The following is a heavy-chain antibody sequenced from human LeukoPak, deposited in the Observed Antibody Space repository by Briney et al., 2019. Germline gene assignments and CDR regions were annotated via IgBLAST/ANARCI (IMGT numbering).Heavy chain of an antibody. D-gene: IGHD2-15*01. V-gene: IGHV1-69*13. CDR1: GGTFSSYA. Sequence: ASVKVSCKASGGTFSSYAISWVRQAPGQWLEWMGGIIPIFGTANYAQKFQGRVTITADESTSTAYMELSSLRSEDTAVYYCASNLGYCSGGSCYQNYYYGMDVWGQGTTVTVSS. J-gene: IGHJ6*02. CDR3: ASNLGYCSGGSCYQNYYYGMDV. CDR2: IIPIFGTA.